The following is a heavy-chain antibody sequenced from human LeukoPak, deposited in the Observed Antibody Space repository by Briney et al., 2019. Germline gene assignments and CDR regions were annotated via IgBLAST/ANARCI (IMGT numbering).Heavy chain of an antibody. CDR1: GGSFSGYY. V-gene: IGHV4-34*01. CDR2: INHSGST. D-gene: IGHD2-21*02. J-gene: IGHJ4*02. Sequence: PSETLSLTCAVYGGSFSGYYWSWIRQPPVKGLEWIGEINHSGSTNYNPSLKSRVTISVDTSKNQFSLKLSSVTAADTAVYYCARGATQAYCGGDCPNFDYWGQGTLVTVSS. CDR3: ARGATQAYCGGDCPNFDY.